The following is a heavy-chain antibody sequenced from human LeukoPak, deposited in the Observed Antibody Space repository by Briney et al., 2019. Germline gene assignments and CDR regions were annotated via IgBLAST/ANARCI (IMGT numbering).Heavy chain of an antibody. CDR3: ARPLTPNSGYVAFDI. CDR2: IYPGDSDT. V-gene: IGHV5-51*01. J-gene: IGHJ3*02. D-gene: IGHD5-12*01. Sequence: GESLKISCKGSGYSFTSYWIGWVRQMPGKGLECMGIIYPGDSDTRYSPSFQGQVTISADKSISTAYLQWSSLKASDTAMYYCARPLTPNSGYVAFDIWGQGTMVTVSS. CDR1: GYSFTSYW.